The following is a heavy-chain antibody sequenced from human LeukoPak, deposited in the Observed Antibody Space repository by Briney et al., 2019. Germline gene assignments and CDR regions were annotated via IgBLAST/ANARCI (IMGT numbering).Heavy chain of an antibody. V-gene: IGHV3-48*02. Sequence: GGSLRLSCAASGFTFSSYSVIWARQAPGKGLEWVSYVSSSGTTTYYADSVKGRFTISRDNGKNLVSLQMNSLRDEDTAVYYCARADRDGNKRFLDWGQGTLFTVSS. D-gene: IGHD5-24*01. CDR1: GFTFSSYS. CDR2: VSSSGTTT. CDR3: ARADRDGNKRFLD. J-gene: IGHJ4*02.